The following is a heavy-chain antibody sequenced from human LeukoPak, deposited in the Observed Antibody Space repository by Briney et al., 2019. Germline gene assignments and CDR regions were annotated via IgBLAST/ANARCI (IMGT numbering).Heavy chain of an antibody. Sequence: SETLSLTCAVYGGSFSGYYWSWIRQPPGKGLEWIGEINHSGSTNYNPSLKSRVTISVDTSKNQFSLKLSSVTAADTAVYYCARHMFYYDSSGYYYIPGEYYFDYWGQGTLVTVSS. V-gene: IGHV4-34*01. CDR1: GGSFSGYY. D-gene: IGHD3-22*01. CDR2: INHSGST. CDR3: ARHMFYYDSSGYYYIPGEYYFDY. J-gene: IGHJ4*02.